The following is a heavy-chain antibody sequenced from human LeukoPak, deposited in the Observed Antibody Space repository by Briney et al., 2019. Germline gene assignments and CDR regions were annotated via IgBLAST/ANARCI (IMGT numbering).Heavy chain of an antibody. J-gene: IGHJ4*02. CDR3: ARDLTTVTTSGFDY. CDR2: INHSGST. CDR1: GGSFSGYY. D-gene: IGHD4-17*01. V-gene: IGHV4-34*01. Sequence: KPSETLSLTCAVYGGSFSGYYWSWIRQPPGKGLEWIGEINHSGSTNYNPSLKSRVTISVDTSQNQFSLKLSSVTAADTAVYYCARDLTTVTTSGFDYWGQGTLVTVSS.